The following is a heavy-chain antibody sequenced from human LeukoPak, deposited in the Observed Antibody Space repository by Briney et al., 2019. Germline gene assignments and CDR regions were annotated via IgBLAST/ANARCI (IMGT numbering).Heavy chain of an antibody. CDR1: GFLFSSFW. V-gene: IGHV3-7*03. D-gene: IGHD5-18*01. CDR2: MKQDGSET. J-gene: IGHJ4*02. CDR3: VRGPHTIMVTE. Sequence: GGSLRLSCVASGFLFSSFWMTWVRQAPGKGLEWVANMKQDGSETHYADSVKGRFTISRDNAKNSLYLQMNSLRVEDTAVYYCVRGPHTIMVTEWGQGTLVTVSS.